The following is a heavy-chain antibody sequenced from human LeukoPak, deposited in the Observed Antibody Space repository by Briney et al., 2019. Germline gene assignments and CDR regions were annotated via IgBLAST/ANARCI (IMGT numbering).Heavy chain of an antibody. V-gene: IGHV3-21*01. CDR3: ARNTITGYYYGMDV. J-gene: IGHJ6*02. Sequence: GGSLRLSCAASGFTFSSYSMNWVRQAPGKGLEWVSSISSSSTYIYYAVSVKGRFTISRDNAKNSLYLQMNSLRAEDTAVFYCARNTITGYYYGMDVWGQGTTVTVSS. CDR2: ISSSSTYI. D-gene: IGHD3-10*01. CDR1: GFTFSSYS.